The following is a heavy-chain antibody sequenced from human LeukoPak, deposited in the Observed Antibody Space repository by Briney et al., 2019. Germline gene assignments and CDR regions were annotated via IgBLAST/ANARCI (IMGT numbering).Heavy chain of an antibody. CDR3: AKMIAAAASGY. CDR1: ALTFSRHV. CDR2: ISGYGDST. Sequence: GGSLRLSCASSALTFSRHVINWVRQAPGKGLEWVSAISGYGDSTYYADSVKGRFTISRDNSKNTLYLQVNSLRAEDTAVYYCAKMIAAAASGYWGQGTLVTVSS. D-gene: IGHD6-13*01. V-gene: IGHV3-23*01. J-gene: IGHJ4*02.